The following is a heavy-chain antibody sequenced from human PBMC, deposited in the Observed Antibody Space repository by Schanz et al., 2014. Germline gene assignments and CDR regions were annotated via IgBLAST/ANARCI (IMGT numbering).Heavy chain of an antibody. CDR1: GFTFSSYA. V-gene: IGHV3-23*01. CDR2: ISASGGST. D-gene: IGHD2-15*01. J-gene: IGHJ6*02. CDR3: EKARRKSNCSGGRCFHYSYYGMDV. Sequence: EVQLLDSGGGLVQPGGSLRLSCAASGFTFSSYAMSWVRQAPGKGLEWVSTISASGGSTYYADSVKGRFTISRDNSKNILYLQKNSLRAEDTAVYYCEKARRKSNCSGGRCFHYSYYGMDVWGQGTTVTVSS.